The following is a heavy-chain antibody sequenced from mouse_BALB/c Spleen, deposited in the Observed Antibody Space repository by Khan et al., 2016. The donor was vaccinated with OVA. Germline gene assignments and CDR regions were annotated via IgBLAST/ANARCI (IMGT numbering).Heavy chain of an antibody. Sequence: EVELVESGGGLVQPGGSRKLSCAASGFTFSSYGMHWVRQTPDKGLEWVASISRDSSTIYYADTVKGRFTISRDNPKNTLYLQMSSLMSEDTARYYCATSYFYGDCFAYWGPGTTLTVSS. CDR3: ATSYFYGDCFAY. D-gene: IGHD1-1*01. J-gene: IGHJ2*01. V-gene: IGHV5-17*02. CDR1: GFTFSSYG. CDR2: ISRDSSTI.